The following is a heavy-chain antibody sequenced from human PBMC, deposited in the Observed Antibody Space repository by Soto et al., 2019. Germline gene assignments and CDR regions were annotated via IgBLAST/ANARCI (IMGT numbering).Heavy chain of an antibody. CDR1: GGSISSSSYY. J-gene: IGHJ6*02. CDR3: ARLVGASSPYYYYYGMDV. CDR2: IYYSGST. V-gene: IGHV4-39*01. D-gene: IGHD1-26*01. Sequence: SETLSLTCTVSGGSISSSSYYWGWIRQPPGKGLEWIGSIYYSGSTYYNPSLKSRVTISVDTSKNQFSLKLSSVTAADTAVYYCARLVGASSPYYYYYGMDVWGQGTTVTVSS.